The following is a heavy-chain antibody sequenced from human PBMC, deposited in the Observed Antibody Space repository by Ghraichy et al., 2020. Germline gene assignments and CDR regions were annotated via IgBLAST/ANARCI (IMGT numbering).Heavy chain of an antibody. D-gene: IGHD3-16*01. V-gene: IGHV3-43*01. J-gene: IGHJ4*02. CDR3: AKDNWGTIDY. CDR2: FSWNGVTT. CDR1: GFSFDGYT. Sequence: GGSLRLSCKTSGFSFDGYTMHWVRQPPGKGLEWVSLFSWNGVTTHYADSVKGRFTISRDNSKNSLYLQMNSLRAEDTALYYCAKDNWGTIDYWGQGTLVTVSS.